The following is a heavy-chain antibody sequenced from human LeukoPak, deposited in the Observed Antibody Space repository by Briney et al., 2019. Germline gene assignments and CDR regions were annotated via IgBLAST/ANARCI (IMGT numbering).Heavy chain of an antibody. D-gene: IGHD6-6*01. CDR1: GGSFSGYY. V-gene: IGHV4-34*01. CDR2: INHSGST. Sequence: NPSETLSLTCAVYGGSFSGYYWSWIRQPPGKGLEWIGEINHSGSTNYNPSLKSRVTISVDTSKNQFSLKLSSVTAADTAVYYCARKYSSSSFGYWGQRTLVTVSS. J-gene: IGHJ4*02. CDR3: ARKYSSSSFGY.